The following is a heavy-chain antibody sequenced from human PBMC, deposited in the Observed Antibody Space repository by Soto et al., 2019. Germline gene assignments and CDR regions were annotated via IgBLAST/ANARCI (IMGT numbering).Heavy chain of an antibody. V-gene: IGHV3-33*01. D-gene: IGHD6-13*01. Sequence: QVQLVESGGGVVQPGRSLRLSCAASGFTFSNYGMHWVRQAPGKGLEWVAVIWYDGSNKYYADSVKGRFTISRDNSKNTLYLQMDSLGAENTVGYSFGGAEAGISPLDYWAREPWSPSPQ. CDR1: GFTFSNYG. CDR3: GGAEAGISPLDY. CDR2: IWYDGSNK. J-gene: IGHJ4*02.